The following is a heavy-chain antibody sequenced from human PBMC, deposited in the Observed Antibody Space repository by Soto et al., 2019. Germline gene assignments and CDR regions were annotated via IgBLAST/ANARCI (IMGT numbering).Heavy chain of an antibody. CDR1: GFTFSSYA. V-gene: IGHV3-23*01. Sequence: EVQLLESGGGLVQPGGSLRLSCAASGFTFSSYAMSWVRQAPGKGLEWVSAISGSGGSTYYADSVKGRFTISRDNSKNTLYLQMNSLRAEDTAVYYCAKYGRWLVHFYYYGMDVWCQGTTVTVS. J-gene: IGHJ6*02. CDR3: AKYGRWLVHFYYYGMDV. CDR2: ISGSGGST. D-gene: IGHD6-19*01.